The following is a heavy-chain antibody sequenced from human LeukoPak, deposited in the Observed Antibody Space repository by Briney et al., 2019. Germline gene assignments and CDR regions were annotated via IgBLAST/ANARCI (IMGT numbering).Heavy chain of an antibody. D-gene: IGHD5-18*01. CDR2: ISAYNGNT. Sequence: SVKGSCKACGYTFRSYCISWVRQAPGPGLGWMGWISAYNGNTNYAQKLQGRVTMTTDTSTSTAYMELRSLRSDDTAVYYCARDQGYSSSDYWGQGTLVTVSS. CDR1: GYTFRSYC. V-gene: IGHV1-18*04. J-gene: IGHJ4*02. CDR3: ARDQGYSSSDY.